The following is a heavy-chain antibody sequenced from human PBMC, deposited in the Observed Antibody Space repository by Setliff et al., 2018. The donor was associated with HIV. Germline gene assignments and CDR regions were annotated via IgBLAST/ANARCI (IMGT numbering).Heavy chain of an antibody. V-gene: IGHV1-2*02. J-gene: IGHJ4*02. Sequence: VSCKASGYTLTDFYIHWVRQAPGQGLEWMGWITPNSGGTEYAGKFQGRVTLTRDTSINTAYMEVTRLTSDDTAVYYCAGVSSQFSEWRKDYFECWGQGSLVTVSS. D-gene: IGHD3-3*01. CDR1: GYTLTDFY. CDR3: AGVSSQFSEWRKDYFEC. CDR2: ITPNSGGT.